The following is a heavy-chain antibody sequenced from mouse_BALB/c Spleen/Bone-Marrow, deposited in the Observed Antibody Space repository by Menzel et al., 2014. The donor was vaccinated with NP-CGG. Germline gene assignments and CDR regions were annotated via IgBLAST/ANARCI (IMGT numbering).Heavy chain of an antibody. CDR2: IYPGSTST. Sequence: VQLQQSGPEAVKPGASVKMSCVASGYTITDYVINWVKQRTGQGLEWIGEIYPGSTSTYYNEKFKGKATLTADKSSNTVYMQLISLTSEDSAVYFCARSPNWDPYYAMDYWGQGTSVTVSS. J-gene: IGHJ4*01. CDR1: GYTITDYV. D-gene: IGHD4-1*01. V-gene: IGHV1-77*01. CDR3: ARSPNWDPYYAMDY.